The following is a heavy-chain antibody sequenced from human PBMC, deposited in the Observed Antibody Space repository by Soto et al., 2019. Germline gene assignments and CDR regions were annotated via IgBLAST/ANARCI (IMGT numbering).Heavy chain of an antibody. Sequence: APLKVSCKAFGGTFSNYAITWVRQAPGQGLEWMGWISAYNGNTNYAQKLQGRVTMTTDTSTSTAYMELRSLRSDDTAAYYCARVGCISTSCYPLYYYGMDVWGQGTTVTVSS. V-gene: IGHV1-18*01. CDR3: ARVGCISTSCYPLYYYGMDV. J-gene: IGHJ6*01. CDR2: ISAYNGNT. CDR1: GGTFSNYA. D-gene: IGHD2-2*01.